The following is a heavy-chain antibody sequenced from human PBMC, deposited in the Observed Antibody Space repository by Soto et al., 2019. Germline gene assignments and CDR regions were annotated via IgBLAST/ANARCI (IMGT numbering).Heavy chain of an antibody. Sequence: ASVKVSCKASGDTFTRYTMNWVRQAPGQRLEWMGWINPDNGNTKSSQKFQDRVIITRDPSASRAYMDLSSLRSEDTAVYYCVRRIATGQLDPCGQGTLVTVSS. J-gene: IGHJ5*02. CDR1: GDTFTRYT. CDR3: VRRIATGQLDP. V-gene: IGHV1-3*01. D-gene: IGHD2-15*01. CDR2: INPDNGNT.